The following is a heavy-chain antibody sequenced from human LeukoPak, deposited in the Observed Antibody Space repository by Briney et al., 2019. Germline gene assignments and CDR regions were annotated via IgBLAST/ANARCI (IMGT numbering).Heavy chain of an antibody. J-gene: IGHJ6*02. CDR3: VRGWRNMDV. CDR1: GFIFTSYP. CDR2: VNNNGGTT. Sequence: GGSLRLSCSASGFIFTSYPLHWVRQAPGKGLEYVAVVNNNGGTTYYADSVKGRFTISRDNSKNTLYLQMSSLRPEDTAVYYCVRGWRNMDVWGQGTTVTVSS. V-gene: IGHV3-64D*06. D-gene: IGHD5-24*01.